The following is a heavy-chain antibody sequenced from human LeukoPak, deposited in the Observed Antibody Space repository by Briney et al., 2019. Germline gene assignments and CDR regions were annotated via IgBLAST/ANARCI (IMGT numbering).Heavy chain of an antibody. CDR2: IYYSGST. CDR3: ARGLRSGVHPPYYYYYYMDV. Sequence: SETLSLTCTVSGGSISSYYWSWIRQPPGKGLEWTGYIYYSGSTNYNPSLKSRVTISVDTSKNQFSLKLSSVTAADTAVYYCARGLRSGVHPPYYYYYYMDVWGKGTTVTVSS. CDR1: GGSISSYY. D-gene: IGHD4-17*01. V-gene: IGHV4-59*01. J-gene: IGHJ6*03.